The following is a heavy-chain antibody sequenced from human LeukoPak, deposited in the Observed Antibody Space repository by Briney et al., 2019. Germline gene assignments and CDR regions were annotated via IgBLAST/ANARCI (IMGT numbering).Heavy chain of an antibody. Sequence: GGSLRLSCAASGFTFSSYSMNWVRQAPGKGREWVSSISSSSSYIYYADSVKGRFTISRDNAKNSLYLQMNSLRAEDTAVYYCARGDSGWFRDYWGQGTLVTVSP. CDR3: ARGDSGWFRDY. V-gene: IGHV3-21*01. CDR1: GFTFSSYS. D-gene: IGHD6-19*01. CDR2: ISSSSSYI. J-gene: IGHJ4*02.